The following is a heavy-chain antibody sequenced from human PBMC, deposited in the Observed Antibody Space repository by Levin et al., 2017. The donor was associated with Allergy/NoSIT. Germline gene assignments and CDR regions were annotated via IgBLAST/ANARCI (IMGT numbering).Heavy chain of an antibody. CDR1: GGSFSGYY. D-gene: IGHD4-11*01. Sequence: SETLSLTCAVYGGSFSGYYWSWIRQPPGKGLEWIGEINHSGSTNYNPSLKSRVTISVDTSKNQFSLKLSSVTAADTAVYYCARNLGQYYFDYWGQGTLVTVSS. V-gene: IGHV4-34*01. CDR2: INHSGST. CDR3: ARNLGQYYFDY. J-gene: IGHJ4*02.